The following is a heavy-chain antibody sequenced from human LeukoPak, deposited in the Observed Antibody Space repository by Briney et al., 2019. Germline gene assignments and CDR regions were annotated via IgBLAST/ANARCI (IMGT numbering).Heavy chain of an antibody. CDR2: IYPGDSDT. J-gene: IGHJ4*02. CDR3: ARLPGFVVVTANTYFDY. V-gene: IGHV5-51*01. D-gene: IGHD2-21*02. Sequence: GESLKISCKGSGYSFTSYWIGWVRQMPGKGLEWMGIIYPGDSDTRYSPSFQGQVTISADKSISTAYLQWSSLKASDTAMYYCARLPGFVVVTANTYFDYWGQGTLVTVSS. CDR1: GYSFTSYW.